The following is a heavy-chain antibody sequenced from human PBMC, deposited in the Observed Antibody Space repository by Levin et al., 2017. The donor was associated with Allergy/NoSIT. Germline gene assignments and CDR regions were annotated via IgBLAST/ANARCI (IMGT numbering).Heavy chain of an antibody. Sequence: PGESLKISCAASGFTFSSYAMHWVRQAPGKGLEWVAVISYDGSNKYYADSVKGRFTISRDNSKNTLYLQMNSLRAEDTAVYYCARGLLVYNWNYFAGVGYWGQGTLVTVSS. CDR3: ARGLLVYNWNYFAGVGY. J-gene: IGHJ4*02. CDR1: GFTFSSYA. D-gene: IGHD1-7*01. V-gene: IGHV3-30*04. CDR2: ISYDGSNK.